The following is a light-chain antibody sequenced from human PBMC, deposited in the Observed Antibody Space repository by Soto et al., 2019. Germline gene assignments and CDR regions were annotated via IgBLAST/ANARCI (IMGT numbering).Light chain of an antibody. V-gene: IGKV1-8*01. CDR2: AAS. CDR3: QQYNTYSRA. CDR1: QGISSY. J-gene: IGKJ1*01. Sequence: AFRMTQSPSSLSASTGGRVTITCLASQGISSYLAWYQQKPEKAPKSLIYAASSLQSGVPSRFSGSGYGTEFTLTISSLQPDDFATFYCQQYNTYSRAFGQGTKVDIK.